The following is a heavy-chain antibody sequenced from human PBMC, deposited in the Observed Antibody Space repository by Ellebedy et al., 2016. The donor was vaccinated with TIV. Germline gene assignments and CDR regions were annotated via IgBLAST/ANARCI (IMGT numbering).Heavy chain of an antibody. CDR2: IHPGDSDT. D-gene: IGHD3-10*01. Sequence: GESLKISCKASGYSFTNNWIGWVRQMPGKGLEWMGIIHPGDSDTRYSPSFQGQVTISADKSISNAYLQCSSLKAADTAIYYVARLVVRGANNGLDVWGQGTTVTASS. J-gene: IGHJ6*02. CDR1: GYSFTNNW. V-gene: IGHV5-51*01. CDR3: ARLVVRGANNGLDV.